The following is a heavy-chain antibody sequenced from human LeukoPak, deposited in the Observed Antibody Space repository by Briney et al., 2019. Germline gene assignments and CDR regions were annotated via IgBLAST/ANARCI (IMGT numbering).Heavy chain of an antibody. CDR2: ISPSGSYT. CDR3: ASDQVSGVFDY. J-gene: IGHJ4*02. V-gene: IGHV3-11*05. Sequence: PGGSLRLSCAGSGFIFSDFYMNWIRQAPGKGLEWLADISPSGSYTTYGDSVKGRFVISRDNTKNSVYLQMNSLRAEDTAMYFCASDQVSGVFDYWGQGARVIVS. D-gene: IGHD5/OR15-5a*01. CDR1: GFIFSDFY.